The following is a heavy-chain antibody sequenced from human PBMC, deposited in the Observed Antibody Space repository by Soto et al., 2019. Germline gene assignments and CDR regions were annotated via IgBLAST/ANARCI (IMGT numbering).Heavy chain of an antibody. D-gene: IGHD1-1*01. CDR1: GFTFSSYA. CDR3: AKLDNDYYYYGMDV. V-gene: IGHV3-23*01. J-gene: IGHJ6*02. CDR2: ISGSGGST. Sequence: GGSLRLSCAASGFTFSSYAMSWVRQAPGKGLEWVSAISGSGGSTYYADSVKGRFTISRDNSKNTLYLQMNSLRAEDTAVYYCAKLDNDYYYYGMDVWGQGTTVTVSS.